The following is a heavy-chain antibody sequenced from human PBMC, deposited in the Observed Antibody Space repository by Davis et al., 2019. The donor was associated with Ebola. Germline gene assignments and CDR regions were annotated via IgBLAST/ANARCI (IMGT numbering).Heavy chain of an antibody. Sequence: GESLKISCTASGFTFGDYAMNWVRQAPGKGLEWVGRIKSKTDGATIDYTAPVKGRFTISRDDSKNTLYLQMNSLKTEDTAVYYCTTGGMTPRGYWGQGTLATVSS. CDR1: GFTFGDYA. CDR3: TTGGMTPRGY. V-gene: IGHV3-15*05. J-gene: IGHJ4*02. CDR2: IKSKTDGATI.